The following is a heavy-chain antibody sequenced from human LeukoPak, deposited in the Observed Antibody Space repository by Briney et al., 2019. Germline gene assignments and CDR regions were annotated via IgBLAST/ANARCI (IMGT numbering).Heavy chain of an antibody. CDR3: AREGYGSERIFDY. CDR1: GFTFSSYS. CDR2: ISSSSSTI. V-gene: IGHV3-48*02. J-gene: IGHJ4*02. Sequence: PGGSLRLSCAASGFTFSSYSMNWVRQAPGKGLEWVSYISSSSSTIFYADSVKGRFTIPSDNAKNSLYLQMNSLRDEDTAVYSCAREGYGSERIFDYWGQGTLVTVSS. D-gene: IGHD3-10*01.